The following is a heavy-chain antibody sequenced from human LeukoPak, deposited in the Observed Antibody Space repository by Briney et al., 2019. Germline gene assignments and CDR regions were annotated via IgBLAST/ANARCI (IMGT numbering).Heavy chain of an antibody. CDR3: ARLTGWFDP. J-gene: IGHJ5*02. CDR2: INHSGST. Sequence: SETLSLTCAVYGGSFSGYYWSWIRQPPGKGLEWIGEINHSGSTNYNPSLKSRVTISVDTSKNQFSLKLSSVTAADTAVYYCARLTGWFDPWGQGTLVTVSS. CDR1: GGSFSGYY. V-gene: IGHV4-34*01.